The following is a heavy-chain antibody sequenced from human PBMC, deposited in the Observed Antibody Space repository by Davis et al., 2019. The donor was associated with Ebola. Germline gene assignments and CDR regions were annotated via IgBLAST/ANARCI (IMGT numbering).Heavy chain of an antibody. J-gene: IGHJ3*02. CDR2: IYHSGST. V-gene: IGHV4-4*02. CDR3: ACMTTNLDAFDI. D-gene: IGHD4-11*01. Sequence: PSETLSLTCAVSGGSISSSNWWSWVRQPPGKGLEWIGEIYHSGSTYYNPSLKSRVTISVDRSKNQFSLKLSSVTAADTAVYYCACMTTNLDAFDIWGQGTMVTVSS. CDR1: GGSISSSNW.